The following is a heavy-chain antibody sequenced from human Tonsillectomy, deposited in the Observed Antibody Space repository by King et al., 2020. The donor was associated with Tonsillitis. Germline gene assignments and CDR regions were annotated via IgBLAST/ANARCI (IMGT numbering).Heavy chain of an antibody. V-gene: IGHV3-30*02. J-gene: IGHJ6*02. CDR2: IRYDGSNK. CDR3: AKDSALGVGRVGNGMDV. CDR1: GFTFSYYG. D-gene: IGHD1-26*01. Sequence: VQLVESGGGVVQPGGSLRLSCEASGFTFSYYGMYWVRQAPGKGLERVAFIRYDGSNKYYADPVKGRFTISRDNTKNTLYLQMNSLRDEDTAVYYCAKDSALGVGRVGNGMDVWGQGTTVTVSS.